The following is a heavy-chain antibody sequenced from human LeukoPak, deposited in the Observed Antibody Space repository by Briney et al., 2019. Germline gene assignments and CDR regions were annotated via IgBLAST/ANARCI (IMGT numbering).Heavy chain of an antibody. J-gene: IGHJ4*02. Sequence: PGGSLRLSCAASGFTFSDYHMSWISHAPGKGPEWVSYISRGGSTIYYADSVKGRFTISRDNARNSLYLQMNSLRAEDTAVYFCARESSMVPDGWGQGTLVTVSS. V-gene: IGHV3-11*01. CDR3: ARESSMVPDG. CDR2: ISRGGSTI. CDR1: GFTFSDYH. D-gene: IGHD3-10*01.